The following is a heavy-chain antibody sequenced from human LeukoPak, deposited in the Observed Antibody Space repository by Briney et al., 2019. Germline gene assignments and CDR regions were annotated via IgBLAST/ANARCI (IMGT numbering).Heavy chain of an antibody. D-gene: IGHD6-13*01. CDR1: GGSFSGYY. Sequence: TSETLSLTCAVYGGSFSGYYWSWIRQPPGKGLEWIGEINHSGSTNYNPSPKSRVTISVDTPKNQFSLKLSSVTAADTAVYYCASPFGQQLEPYYFDYWGQGTLVTVSS. CDR2: INHSGST. V-gene: IGHV4-34*01. CDR3: ASPFGQQLEPYYFDY. J-gene: IGHJ4*02.